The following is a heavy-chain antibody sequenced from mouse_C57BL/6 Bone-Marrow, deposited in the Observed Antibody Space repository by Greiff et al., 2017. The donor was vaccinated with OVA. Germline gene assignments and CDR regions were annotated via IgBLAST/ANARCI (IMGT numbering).Heavy chain of an antibody. V-gene: IGHV1-50*01. CDR1: GYTFPSYW. CDR3: ARVVDYDEFAY. J-gene: IGHJ3*01. Sequence: QVQLQQPGAELVKPGASVKLSCKASGYTFPSYWMQWVHQRPGQGLEWIGELDPSDSYTNYNQKFKGKATLTVDTSSSTAYMQLSSLTSEDSAVYYCARVVDYDEFAYWGQGTLVTVSA. CDR2: LDPSDSYT. D-gene: IGHD2-4*01.